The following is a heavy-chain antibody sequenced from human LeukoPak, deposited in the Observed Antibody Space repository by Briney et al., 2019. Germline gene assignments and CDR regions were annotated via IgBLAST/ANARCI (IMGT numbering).Heavy chain of an antibody. CDR3: ARVYSSGWYDVGEYYFDY. Sequence: PSETLSLTCTVSGGSISSYYWSWIRQPPGKGLEWIGYIYYSGSTNYNPSLKGRVTISVDTSKNQFSLKLSSVTAADTAVYYCARVYSSGWYDVGEYYFDYWGQGTLVTVSS. V-gene: IGHV4-59*08. CDR2: IYYSGST. J-gene: IGHJ4*02. CDR1: GGSISSYY. D-gene: IGHD6-19*01.